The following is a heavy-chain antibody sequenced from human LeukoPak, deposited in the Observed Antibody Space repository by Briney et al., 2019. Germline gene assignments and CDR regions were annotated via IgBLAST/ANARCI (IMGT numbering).Heavy chain of an antibody. CDR3: VSPRGFSYGYFDY. D-gene: IGHD5-18*01. J-gene: IGHJ4*02. CDR1: GGSISSSSAY. Sequence: PSETLSLTCTVSGGSISSSSAYWGWIRQPPGKGLEWIGSIYYSKNTYYNPSLKSRVTISADTSKNQFSLTLGTVSATDTAVYYCVSPRGFSYGYFDYWGQGTLVTVSS. V-gene: IGHV4-39*01. CDR2: IYYSKNT.